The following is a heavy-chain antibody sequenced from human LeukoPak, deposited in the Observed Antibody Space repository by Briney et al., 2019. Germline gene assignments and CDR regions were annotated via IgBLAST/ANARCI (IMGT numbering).Heavy chain of an antibody. V-gene: IGHV3-7*01. Sequence: GGSLRLSCAASGFTFSSYWMTWVRQAPGKGLEWVANINLDGSGKWYVDSVRGRFTISRDNARNSLYLQMNGLRADDTAVYYCARGAGTGNYYAYWGQGTLVTVSS. CDR3: ARGAGTGNYYAY. CDR1: GFTFSSYW. J-gene: IGHJ4*02. CDR2: INLDGSGK. D-gene: IGHD1-1*01.